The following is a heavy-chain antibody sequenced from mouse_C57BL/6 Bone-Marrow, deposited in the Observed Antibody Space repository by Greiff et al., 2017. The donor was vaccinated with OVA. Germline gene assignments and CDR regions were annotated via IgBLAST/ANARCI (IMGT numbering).Heavy chain of an antibody. Sequence: EVMLVESGGDLVKPGGSLKLSCAASGFTFSSYGMSWVRQTPDKRLEWVATISSGGSYTYSPDSVKGRFTLSRDNAKNTLYLQMSSLKSEDTAMYYCARKDNTTVGYYCDYWGQGTTRTVSS. D-gene: IGHD1-1*01. CDR1: GFTFSSYG. CDR3: ARKDNTTVGYYCDY. V-gene: IGHV5-6*01. CDR2: ISSGGSYT. J-gene: IGHJ2*01.